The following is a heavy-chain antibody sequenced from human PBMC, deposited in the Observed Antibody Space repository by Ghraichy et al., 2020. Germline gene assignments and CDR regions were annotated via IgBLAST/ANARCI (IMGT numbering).Heavy chain of an antibody. CDR2: ISTRSSYT. CDR3: ARDEWLALDY. D-gene: IGHD6-19*01. CDR1: GFSFITSS. V-gene: IGHV3-21*01. Sequence: GGSLRLSCAASGFSFITSSMNWVRQAPGKGLEWVSCISTRSSYTYYADSVKGRFTISRDNANNSLYLQMDSLRPEDTAVYYCARDEWLALDYWGQGTLVTVSS. J-gene: IGHJ4*02.